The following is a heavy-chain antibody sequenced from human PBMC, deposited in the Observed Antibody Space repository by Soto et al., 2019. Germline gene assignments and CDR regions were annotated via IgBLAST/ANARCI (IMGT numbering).Heavy chain of an antibody. Sequence: GESLKISCQSSGYTFSNFWIGWVRQLPGKGLEWMGIIYPGDHETRYSPSFHGKVTISADRSINTAYLQWNSLEASYTAFYFCALSPRSSPYFDYWGQGALVTVSS. CDR3: ALSPRSSPYFDY. D-gene: IGHD6-13*01. V-gene: IGHV5-51*01. CDR2: IYPGDHET. CDR1: GYTFSNFW. J-gene: IGHJ4*02.